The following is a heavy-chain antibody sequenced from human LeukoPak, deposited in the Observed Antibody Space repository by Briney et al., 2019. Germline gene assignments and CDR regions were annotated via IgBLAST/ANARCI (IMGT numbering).Heavy chain of an antibody. J-gene: IGHJ4*02. CDR3: AKGLYYDSSGYDY. CDR1: GFTFSSYA. D-gene: IGHD3-22*01. CDR2: ISGSGGST. Sequence: GGSLRLSCAASGFTFSSYAMSWVRQAPGKGLEWVSAISGSGGSTYYADSVKGRFTISRDNSKNTLCLQMNSLRAEDTAVYYCAKGLYYDSSGYDYWGQGTLVTVSS. V-gene: IGHV3-23*01.